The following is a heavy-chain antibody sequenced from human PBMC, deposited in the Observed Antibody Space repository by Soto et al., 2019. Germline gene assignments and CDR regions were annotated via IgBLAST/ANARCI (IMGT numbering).Heavy chain of an antibody. J-gene: IGHJ6*03. V-gene: IGHV4-59*01. Sequence: QVQLQESGPGLVKPSETLSLTCTVSGGSISSYYWSWIRQPPGKGLEWIGYIYYSGSTNYNPSLKSRVTISVDTSKNQFSLKLSSVTAADTAVYYCARALYGSGSYYNPYYYYYMDVWGKGTTVTVSS. CDR1: GGSISSYY. CDR2: IYYSGST. CDR3: ARALYGSGSYYNPYYYYYMDV. D-gene: IGHD3-10*01.